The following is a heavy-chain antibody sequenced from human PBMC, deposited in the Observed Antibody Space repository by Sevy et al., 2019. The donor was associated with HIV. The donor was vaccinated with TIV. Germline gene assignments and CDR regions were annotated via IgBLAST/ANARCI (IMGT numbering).Heavy chain of an antibody. Sequence: GGSLRLSCAASGFTFSSHSMNWVRQAPGKGLEWVASISSTSSYIYHADSVKGRFTVSRDNAKNSLFLQMNNLRVDDTAVYYCAREAQVVGVYLDFWGQGTLVTVSS. V-gene: IGHV3-21*01. CDR2: ISSTSSYI. CDR1: GFTFSSHS. J-gene: IGHJ4*02. CDR3: AREAQVVGVYLDF. D-gene: IGHD1-26*01.